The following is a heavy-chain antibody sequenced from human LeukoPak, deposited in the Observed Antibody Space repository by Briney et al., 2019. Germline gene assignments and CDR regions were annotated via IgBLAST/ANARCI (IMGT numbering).Heavy chain of an antibody. CDR1: GFTFSNAW. J-gene: IGHJ5*02. V-gene: IGHV3-15*01. Sequence: GGSQRLSCAASGFTFSNAWMSWVRQAPGKGLEWVGCIKSKTDGGTTDHAAPVTGRSTISRDDSKHSLYLQMNSLKTEHTAVYYCTTAPSSSWYWFDPWGQGTLVTVSS. CDR3: TTAPSSSWYWFDP. CDR2: IKSKTDGGTT. D-gene: IGHD6-13*01.